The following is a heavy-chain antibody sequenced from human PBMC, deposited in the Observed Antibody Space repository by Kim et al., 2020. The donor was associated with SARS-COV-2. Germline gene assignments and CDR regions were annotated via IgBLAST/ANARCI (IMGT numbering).Heavy chain of an antibody. J-gene: IGHJ6*02. CDR3: ARGGDILTGWARGMDV. CDR2: IGTAGDS. CDR1: GFTFSSYD. V-gene: IGHV3-13*01. D-gene: IGHD3-9*01. Sequence: GGSLRLSCAASGFTFSSYDMHWVRQGTGKGLEWVSSIGTAGDSYYAGSVKGRFTISRENAKNSLYLQVRSLRAGDTAVYFCARGGDILTGWARGMDVWGQGTTVTVSS.